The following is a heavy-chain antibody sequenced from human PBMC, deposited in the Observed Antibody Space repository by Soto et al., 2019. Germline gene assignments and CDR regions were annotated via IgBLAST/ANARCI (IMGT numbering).Heavy chain of an antibody. D-gene: IGHD3-10*01. CDR1: GYTFTSYA. CDR3: ARWASMVRGAILDAFDI. J-gene: IGHJ3*02. Sequence: QVQLVQSGAEVKKPGASVKVSCKASGYTFTSYAMHWVRQAPGQRLEWMGWINAGNGNTKYSQKFQGRVTITRDTSASTAYMELSSLRSEDTAVYYCARWASMVRGAILDAFDIWGQGTMVTVSS. V-gene: IGHV1-3*01. CDR2: INAGNGNT.